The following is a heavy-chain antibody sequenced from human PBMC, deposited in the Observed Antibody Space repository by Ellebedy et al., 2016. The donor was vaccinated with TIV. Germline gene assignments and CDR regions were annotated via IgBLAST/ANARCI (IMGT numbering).Heavy chain of an antibody. CDR1: GGSISSSSYH. CDR2: VHSSGST. D-gene: IGHD6-6*01. V-gene: IGHV4-39*07. J-gene: IGHJ4*02. CDR3: ARVWGIATRPVDS. Sequence: MPSETLSLTCIVSGGSISSSSYHWDWIRQPPGKGLEWIGSVHSSGSTQYNPSLKSRVTISVDNSKNQFSLKMSSVTPADTAVFYCARVWGIATRPVDSWGQGTLVTVSS.